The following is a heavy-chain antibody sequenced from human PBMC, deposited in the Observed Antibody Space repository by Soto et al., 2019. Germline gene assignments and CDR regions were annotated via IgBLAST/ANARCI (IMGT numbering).Heavy chain of an antibody. D-gene: IGHD2-8*01. CDR2: ISAYNGNT. Sequence: ASVKVSCKASGYTFTSNGISWVRQAPGQGLEWMGWISAYNGNTNYAQKLQGRVTMTTDTSTSTAYMELRSLRSDDTAVYYCARDQVDIVLMVYAEGSLYNWFDPWGQGTLVTVSS. V-gene: IGHV1-18*01. J-gene: IGHJ5*02. CDR3: ARDQVDIVLMVYAEGSLYNWFDP. CDR1: GYTFTSNG.